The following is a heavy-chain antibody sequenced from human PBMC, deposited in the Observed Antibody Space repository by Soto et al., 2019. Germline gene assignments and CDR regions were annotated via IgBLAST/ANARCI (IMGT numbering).Heavy chain of an antibody. V-gene: IGHV3-21*01. CDR3: ANSPVASALES. J-gene: IGHJ4*02. CDR2: ISGGSDHV. D-gene: IGHD5-12*01. CDR1: GFTFSSYM. Sequence: GESLKISCAASGFTFSSYMMNWVRQAPGRGLEWAAIISGGSDHVYYTESVKGRFTISRDNAKNSLFLQMNSLRAEDTAVYYCANSPVASALESWGQGTLVTVSS.